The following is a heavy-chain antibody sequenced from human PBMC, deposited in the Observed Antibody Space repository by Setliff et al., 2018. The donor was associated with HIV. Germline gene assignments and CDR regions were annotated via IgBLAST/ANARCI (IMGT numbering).Heavy chain of an antibody. V-gene: IGHV4-31*03. CDR1: GGSINSGASY. D-gene: IGHD7-27*01. Sequence: TSETLSLTCTVSGGSINSGASYWSWIRQHPVKGLEWIGYIYYSGSTYYNPSLKSRVTISVDTSKNQFSLKVRSVTAADTAVYYCARGLQGWGSAGPNWFDPWGQGTLVTVSS. J-gene: IGHJ5*02. CDR2: IYYSGST. CDR3: ARGLQGWGSAGPNWFDP.